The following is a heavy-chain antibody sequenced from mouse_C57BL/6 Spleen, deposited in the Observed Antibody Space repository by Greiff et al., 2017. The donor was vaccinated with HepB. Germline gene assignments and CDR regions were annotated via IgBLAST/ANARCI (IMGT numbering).Heavy chain of an antibody. Sequence: EVQLQQSGPVLVKPGASVKMSCKASGYTFTDYYMNWVKQSHGKSLEWIGVINPYNGGTSYNQKFKGKATLTVDKSSSTAYMELNSLTSEDSAVDYCAREGTTVVPEDWGQGTTLTVSS. J-gene: IGHJ2*01. D-gene: IGHD1-1*01. CDR1: GYTFTDYY. V-gene: IGHV1-19*01. CDR2: INPYNGGT. CDR3: AREGTTVVPED.